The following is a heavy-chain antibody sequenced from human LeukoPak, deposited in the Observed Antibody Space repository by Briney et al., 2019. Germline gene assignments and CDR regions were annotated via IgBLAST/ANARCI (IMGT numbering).Heavy chain of an antibody. J-gene: IGHJ5*02. V-gene: IGHV1-18*01. CDR2: ISAYNGST. D-gene: IGHD6-19*01. CDR3: ARLAVAVAGTFWFDP. CDR1: GYTFTSYG. Sequence: ASVKVSCKASGYTFTSYGISWVRQAPGQGLEWMGWISAYNGSTNYAQKLQGRVTMTTDTSTSTAYMELRSLRSDDTAVYYCARLAVAVAGTFWFDPWGQGTLVTVSS.